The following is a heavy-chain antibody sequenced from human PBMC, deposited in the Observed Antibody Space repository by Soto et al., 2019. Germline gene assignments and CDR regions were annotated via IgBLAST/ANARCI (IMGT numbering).Heavy chain of an antibody. CDR3: ARESNDILTGPPWVWYFDL. CDR2: INDRGSI. V-gene: IGHV4-34*01. CDR1: GGSFSGYY. D-gene: IGHD3-9*01. J-gene: IGHJ2*01. Sequence: QVQLQQWGAGPLRPLETLSLTCGVSGGSFSGYYWAWIRQSPGKGLKWIGEINDRGSINYNPSLKSRVSISVDTSKNHYSLNLRSVTAADTAVYYCARESNDILTGPPWVWYFDLWGRGTLVTVSS.